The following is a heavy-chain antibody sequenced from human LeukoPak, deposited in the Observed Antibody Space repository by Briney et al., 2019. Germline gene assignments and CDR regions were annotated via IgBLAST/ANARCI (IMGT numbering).Heavy chain of an antibody. CDR1: GFTFSSYW. D-gene: IGHD6-19*01. CDR3: ATGTGSYGVPFDY. CDR2: IKQDGSEK. J-gene: IGHJ4*02. V-gene: IGHV3-7*01. Sequence: GGSLRLSCAASGFTFSSYWMSWVRQAPGKGLEWVANIKQDGSEKHYVDSVKGRFTISRDDAKNSLYLQMNSLRAEDTAVYYCATGTGSYGVPFDYWGRGTLGTASS.